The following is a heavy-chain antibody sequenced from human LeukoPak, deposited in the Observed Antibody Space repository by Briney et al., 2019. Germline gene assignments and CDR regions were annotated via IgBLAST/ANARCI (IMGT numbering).Heavy chain of an antibody. CDR2: ISGSGGST. D-gene: IGHD1-1*01. V-gene: IGHV3-23*01. Sequence: GGSLRLSCAASGFTFSSYAMSWVRQAPGQGLEWVSAISGSGGSTYYADSVKGRFTISRDNSKNTLYLQMNSLRAEDTAVYYCAKDPELEGLLGETNFDYWGQGTLVTVSS. CDR3: AKDPELEGLLGETNFDY. J-gene: IGHJ4*02. CDR1: GFTFSSYA.